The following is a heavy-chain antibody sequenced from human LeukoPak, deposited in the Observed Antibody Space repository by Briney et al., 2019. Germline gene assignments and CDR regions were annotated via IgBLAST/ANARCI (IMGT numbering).Heavy chain of an antibody. CDR3: ARPGYGDYPTGYVDY. V-gene: IGHV4-39*01. J-gene: IGHJ4*02. CDR1: GGSITSNSYY. CDR2: INYRGTT. Sequence: SETLSLTCTVSGGSITSNSYYWGWLRQPPGKGLEWIGSINYRGTTYYRPSLKSRVTISRDTSKSQFSLKLISVTAADTAVYYCARPGYGDYPTGYVDYWGQGTLVTVSS. D-gene: IGHD4-17*01.